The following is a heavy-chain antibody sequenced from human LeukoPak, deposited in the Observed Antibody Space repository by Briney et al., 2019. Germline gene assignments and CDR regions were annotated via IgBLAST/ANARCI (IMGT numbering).Heavy chain of an antibody. D-gene: IGHD6-6*01. CDR2: IYYSGST. J-gene: IGHJ4*02. Sequence: SETLSLTCTVSGGSISSYYWSWIRQPPGKGLEWIGYIYYSGSTNYNPSLKSRVTISVDRSKNQFSLKLSSVTAADTAVYYCARDNLEYSSSWAFDYWGQGTLVTVSS. V-gene: IGHV4-59*12. CDR1: GGSISSYY. CDR3: ARDNLEYSSSWAFDY.